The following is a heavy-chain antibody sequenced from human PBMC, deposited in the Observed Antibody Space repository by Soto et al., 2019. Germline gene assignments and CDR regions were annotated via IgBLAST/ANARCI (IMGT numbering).Heavy chain of an antibody. CDR1: GGIFSTCV. CDR2: IIPFLGTT. D-gene: IGHD3-3*01. V-gene: IGHV1-69*01. J-gene: IGHJ6*02. CDR3: ATLPNNNFSPGVMDV. Sequence: QVRLVQSGAEVKKPGSSVKISCKTSGGIFSTCVFSWVRQAPGQGLEWMGGIIPFLGTTNYAQSFQCGVTITADESTSTAYMELSSLRSEDTAVYYWATLPNNNFSPGVMDVWGQGTTVTVSS.